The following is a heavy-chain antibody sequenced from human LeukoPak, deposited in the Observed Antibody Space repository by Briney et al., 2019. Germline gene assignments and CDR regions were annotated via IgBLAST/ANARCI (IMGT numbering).Heavy chain of an antibody. CDR3: ARDRTKGDTGYSSSLQTFDP. CDR1: GFTVSSNY. D-gene: IGHD6-13*01. CDR2: IYSGGST. J-gene: IGHJ5*02. V-gene: IGHV3-53*01. Sequence: PGGSLRLSCAASGFTVSSNYMSWVRQAPGKGLEWVSVIYSGGSTYYADSVKGRLTISRDNSKNTLYLQMNSLRAEDTAVYYCARDRTKGDTGYSSSLQTFDPWGQGTLVTVSS.